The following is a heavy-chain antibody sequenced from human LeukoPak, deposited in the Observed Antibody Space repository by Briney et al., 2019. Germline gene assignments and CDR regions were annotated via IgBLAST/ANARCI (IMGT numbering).Heavy chain of an antibody. V-gene: IGHV4-59*01. CDR1: GGSISSYY. D-gene: IGHD3-9*01. Sequence: SETLSLTCTVSGGSISSYYWSWIRQPPGKGLEWIGYIYYSGSTNYNPSLKNRVTISVDTSKNQFSLKLSSVTAADTAVYYCARGHYDILTGYYIGFDPWGQGTLVTVSS. J-gene: IGHJ5*02. CDR3: ARGHYDILTGYYIGFDP. CDR2: IYYSGST.